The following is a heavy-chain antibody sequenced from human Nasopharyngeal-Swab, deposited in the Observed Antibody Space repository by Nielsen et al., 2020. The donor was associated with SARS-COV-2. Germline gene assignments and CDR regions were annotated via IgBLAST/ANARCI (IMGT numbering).Heavy chain of an antibody. D-gene: IGHD3-22*01. V-gene: IGHV3-11*04. CDR3: ARGRVYYYDSIGYPPPFDY. Sequence: RQAPGKGLEWVSYISSSGSTIYYADSVKGRFTISRDNAKNSLYLQMNSLRAEDTAVYYCARGRVYYYDSIGYPPPFDYWGQGTLVTVSS. CDR2: ISSSGSTI. J-gene: IGHJ4*02.